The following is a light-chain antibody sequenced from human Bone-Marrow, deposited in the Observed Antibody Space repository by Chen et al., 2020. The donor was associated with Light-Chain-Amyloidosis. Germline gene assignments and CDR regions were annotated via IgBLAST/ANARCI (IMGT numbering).Light chain of an antibody. V-gene: IGKV3-20*01. CDR3: HQYGSSPWT. J-gene: IGKJ1*01. CDR1: QRVTTSS. CDR2: SSS. Sequence: LTQSPGTLSLSPGQTATLFCRAGQRVTTSSLAWYQLSPGQAPRLLIFSSSRRATGIPARFRGSGSGTDFTLTIDRLEPEDSALYFCHQYGSSPWTFGQGTRVEI.